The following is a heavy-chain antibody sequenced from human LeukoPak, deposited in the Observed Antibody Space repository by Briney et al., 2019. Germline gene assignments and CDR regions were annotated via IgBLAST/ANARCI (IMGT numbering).Heavy chain of an antibody. CDR2: IYRGGDT. V-gene: IGHV3-66*01. J-gene: IGHJ5*02. Sequence: GGSLRLSCVAPGFTVSTNYMSWVRQAPGKGPEWISIIYRGGDTYYADSVKGRFTISRDNSKNTLYLQMNSLRAEDTAVYYCARDKRYCSSGRCWGIQFGPWGQGTLVTVSS. CDR3: ARDKRYCSSGRCWGIQFGP. D-gene: IGHD2-15*01. CDR1: GFTVSTNY.